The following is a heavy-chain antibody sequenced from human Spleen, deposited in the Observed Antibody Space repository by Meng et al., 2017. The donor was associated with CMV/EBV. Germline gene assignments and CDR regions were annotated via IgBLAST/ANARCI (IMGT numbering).Heavy chain of an antibody. V-gene: IGHV1-69*04. Sequence: SVKVSCKASGGTFSSYTISWVRQAPGQGLEWMGRIIPILGIANYAQKFQGRVTITADKSTSTAYMELSSLRSEDTAVYYCARDEDLDSSSPRNTSDHWGQGTLVTVSS. J-gene: IGHJ5*02. D-gene: IGHD6-6*01. CDR3: ARDEDLDSSSPRNTSDH. CDR2: IIPILGIA. CDR1: GGTFSSYT.